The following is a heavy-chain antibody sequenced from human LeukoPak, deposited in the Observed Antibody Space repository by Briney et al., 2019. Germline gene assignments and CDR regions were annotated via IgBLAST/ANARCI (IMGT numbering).Heavy chain of an antibody. V-gene: IGHV1-2*02. CDR1: GYTFTGYY. CDR3: ARGGSGSGYLYYFDY. CDR2: INPNSGGT. D-gene: IGHD3-10*01. Sequence: GASVKVSCKASGYTFTGYYIHWVRQAPGQGLECMGWINPNSGGTNYAQKFQGRVTMTRDTSISTAYMELSRLRSDDTAVYYCARGGSGSGYLYYFDYWGQGTLVSVSS. J-gene: IGHJ4*02.